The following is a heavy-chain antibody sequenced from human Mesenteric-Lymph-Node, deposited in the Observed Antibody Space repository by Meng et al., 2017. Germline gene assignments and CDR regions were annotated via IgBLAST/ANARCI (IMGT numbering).Heavy chain of an antibody. V-gene: IGHV4-39*01. D-gene: IGHD3-10*01. CDR3: ARRRGGSGRDC. Sequence: QAQLQQWGAGFLKPSGTLSLPCTVSGGSISSNGYHWDWVRQPPGKGLEWIGAIYHSGSTSYNPSLQSRVTMFVDTSKNQFSLMLTSVTATDTAVYYCARRRGGSGRDCWGQGTLVTVSS. J-gene: IGHJ4*02. CDR1: GGSISSNGYH. CDR2: IYHSGST.